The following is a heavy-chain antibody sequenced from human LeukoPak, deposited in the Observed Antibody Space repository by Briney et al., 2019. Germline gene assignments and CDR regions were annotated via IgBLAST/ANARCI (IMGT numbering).Heavy chain of an antibody. CDR3: ARDPGSSGHINNWFDP. V-gene: IGHV3-23*01. D-gene: IGHD6-19*01. CDR1: GFTVSSSF. CDR2: ISGSGGST. Sequence: GGSLRLSCAASGFTVSSSFIYWVRRAPGKGLEWVSAISGSGGSTYYADSVKGRFTISRDNSKNTLYLQMNSLRAEDTAVYYCARDPGSSGHINNWFDPWGQGTLVTVSS. J-gene: IGHJ5*02.